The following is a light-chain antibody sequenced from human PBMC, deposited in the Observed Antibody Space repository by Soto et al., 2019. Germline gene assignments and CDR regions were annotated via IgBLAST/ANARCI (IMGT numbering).Light chain of an antibody. V-gene: IGLV2-11*01. J-gene: IGLJ1*01. CDR2: DVS. CDR3: CSYAGSYTLV. CDR1: SSDVGGYNY. Sequence: QSVLTQPRSVSGCRGQSATISCTGTSSDVGGYNYVSWYQQHPGKAPKLMIYDVSKRPSGVPDRFSGSKSGNTASLTISGLQAEDEADYYCCSYAGSYTLVFGTGTKVTVL.